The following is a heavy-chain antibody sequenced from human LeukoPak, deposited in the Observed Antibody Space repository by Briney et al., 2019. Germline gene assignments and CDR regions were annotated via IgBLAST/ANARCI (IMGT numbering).Heavy chain of an antibody. CDR2: ISSSGGTI. Sequence: PGGSLRLSCAASGFTFSTYEMNWVRQAPGKGLEWVSYISSSGGTINYADSVKGRFTISRDNAKNSLYLRMNSLRAEDTAVYYCARGSGLSSINWGQGTLVTVPS. D-gene: IGHD1-26*01. V-gene: IGHV3-48*03. CDR3: ARGSGLSSIN. J-gene: IGHJ4*02. CDR1: GFTFSTYE.